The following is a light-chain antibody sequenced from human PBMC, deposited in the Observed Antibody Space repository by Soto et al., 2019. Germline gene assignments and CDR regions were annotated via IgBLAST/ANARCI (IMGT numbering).Light chain of an antibody. V-gene: IGLV2-14*01. CDR2: EVS. Sequence: QSALTQPASVSGSPGQSITISCTGTSSDIGDYNSVSWYQQYPGKAPKLMIYEVSNRPSGVSNRFSGSKSGNTASLTISGLQPADEADYYCCSYTGISTHVFGTGTKVTVL. CDR3: CSYTGISTHV. J-gene: IGLJ1*01. CDR1: SSDIGDYNS.